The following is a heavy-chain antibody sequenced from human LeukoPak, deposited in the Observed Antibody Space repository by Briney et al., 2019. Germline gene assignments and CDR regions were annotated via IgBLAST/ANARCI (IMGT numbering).Heavy chain of an antibody. V-gene: IGHV4-4*02. CDR3: ARSEASIEDWFDP. CDR1: GGSISSSNW. J-gene: IGHJ5*02. D-gene: IGHD2-21*01. CDR2: IYHSGST. Sequence: SETLSLTCAVSGGSISSSNWWSWVRQPPGKGLEWIGEIYHSGSTNYNPSLKSRVTISVDKSKNQFSLELSSVTAADTAVYYCARSEASIEDWFDPWGQGTLVTVSS.